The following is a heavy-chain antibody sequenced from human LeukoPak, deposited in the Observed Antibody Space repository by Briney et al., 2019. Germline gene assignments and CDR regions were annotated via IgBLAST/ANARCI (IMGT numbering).Heavy chain of an antibody. V-gene: IGHV1-24*01. CDR3: ATVVSTYYYASSGYSFDY. Sequence: GASVKVSCKVSGYTLTELSMHWVRQAPGKGLEWMGGFDPEDGETIYAQKFQGRVTMTEDTSTDTAYMELSSLRSEDTAVYYCATVVSTYYYASSGYSFDYWGQGTLVPVSS. D-gene: IGHD3-22*01. J-gene: IGHJ4*02. CDR2: FDPEDGET. CDR1: GYTLTELS.